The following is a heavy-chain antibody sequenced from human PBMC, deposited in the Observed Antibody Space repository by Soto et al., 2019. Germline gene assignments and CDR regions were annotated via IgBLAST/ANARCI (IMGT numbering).Heavy chain of an antibody. CDR1: GFAFSNAW. J-gene: IGHJ4*01. D-gene: IGHD3-22*01. V-gene: IGHV3-15*07. CDR2: IKSKGHGGTT. Sequence: EVQLVESGGGLVKPGGSLRLSCAASGFAFSNAWINWVRQAPGKGLEWVGRIKSKGHGGTTDFAAPVRGRFAISRDESRNLVYMQMNSLNTEDTAVYYCTTDSYTSVIVVRFDYWGHGTLVTVSS. CDR3: TTDSYTSVIVVRFDY.